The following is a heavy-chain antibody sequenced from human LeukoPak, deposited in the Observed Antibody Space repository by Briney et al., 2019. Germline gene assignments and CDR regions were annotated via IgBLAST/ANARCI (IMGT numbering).Heavy chain of an antibody. CDR2: IKQDGSEK. CDR1: GFTFSSYS. Sequence: SGGSLRLSCAASGFTFSSYSMNWVRQAPGKGLEWVANIKQDGSEKYYVDSVKGRFTISRDSAKNSLYLQMNSLRPEDTAVYYCARAYCDGDCNSGPTGDVWGKGTTVTVSS. J-gene: IGHJ6*04. CDR3: ARAYCDGDCNSGPTGDV. D-gene: IGHD2-21*01. V-gene: IGHV3-7*01.